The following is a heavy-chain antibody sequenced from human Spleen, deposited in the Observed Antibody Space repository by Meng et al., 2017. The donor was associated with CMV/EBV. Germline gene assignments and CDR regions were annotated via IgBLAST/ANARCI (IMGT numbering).Heavy chain of an antibody. V-gene: IGHV1-2*02. CDR1: GYTFIDYY. J-gene: IGHJ4*02. CDR3: ARQGDSLQFDY. Sequence: ASVKVPCKASGYTFIDYYIHWVRQAPGQGLEWMGWINPNSGATNYLQNFQGRVTMTRDTSMTTAYMELSRVTSDDTAVYYCARQGDSLQFDYWGQGTLVTVSS. D-gene: IGHD1-26*01. CDR2: INPNSGAT.